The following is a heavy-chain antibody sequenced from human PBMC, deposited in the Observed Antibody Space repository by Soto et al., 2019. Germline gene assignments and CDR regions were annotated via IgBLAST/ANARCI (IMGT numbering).Heavy chain of an antibody. Sequence: GASVKVSCKASGYTFTSYGISWVRQAPGQGLEWMGWISAYNGNTNYAQKLQGRVTMTTDTSTSTAYMELRSLRSDDTAVYYCARSPLGTYYYGSGSYYLYWGQGTLVTVSS. V-gene: IGHV1-18*01. D-gene: IGHD3-10*01. CDR3: ARSPLGTYYYGSGSYYLY. CDR2: ISAYNGNT. J-gene: IGHJ4*02. CDR1: GYTFTSYG.